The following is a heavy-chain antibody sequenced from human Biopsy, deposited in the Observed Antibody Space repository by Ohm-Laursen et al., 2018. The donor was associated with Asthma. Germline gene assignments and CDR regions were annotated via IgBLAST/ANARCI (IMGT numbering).Heavy chain of an antibody. J-gene: IGHJ4*02. D-gene: IGHD3-3*01. Sequence: SLRLSYAASGFTFSSYGMHWVRQAPGKGLEWVAVISYDGSNKYYADSVKGRFTISRDNSKNTLYLQMNSLRAEDTAVYYCASQSSGPDFWSGYYYFDYWGQGTLVTVSS. CDR1: GFTFSSYG. CDR3: ASQSSGPDFWSGYYYFDY. CDR2: ISYDGSNK. V-gene: IGHV3-30*03.